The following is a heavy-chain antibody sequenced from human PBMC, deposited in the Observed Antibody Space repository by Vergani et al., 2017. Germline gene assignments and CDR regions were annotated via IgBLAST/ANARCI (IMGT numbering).Heavy chain of an antibody. V-gene: IGHV5-51*01. CDR1: GYSFTSYW. CDR3: ARLVDRSGYYLNFQH. Sequence: EVQLVQSGAEVKKPGESLKISCKGSGYSFTSYWIGWVRQMPGKGLEWMGIIYPGDSDTRYSPSFQGQVTISADKSISTAYLQWSSLKASDTAMYYCARLVDRSGYYLNFQHWGQGTLVTVSS. D-gene: IGHD3-22*01. CDR2: IYPGDSDT. J-gene: IGHJ1*01.